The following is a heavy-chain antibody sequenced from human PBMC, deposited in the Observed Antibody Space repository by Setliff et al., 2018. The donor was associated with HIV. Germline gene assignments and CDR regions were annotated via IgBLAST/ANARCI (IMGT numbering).Heavy chain of an antibody. CDR2: IYHSGST. D-gene: IGHD6-19*01. V-gene: IGHV4-38-2*02. CDR1: GYSISSGYY. Sequence: SETLSLTCAVSGYSISSGYYWGWVRQSPGKGLEWIGSIYHSGSTYYNPSLKSRVTISVDTSKNQFSLKLSSVTAADTAVYYCARDDSSGWHFYYYYGMDVWGQGTTVTVSS. CDR3: ARDDSSGWHFYYYYGMDV. J-gene: IGHJ6*02.